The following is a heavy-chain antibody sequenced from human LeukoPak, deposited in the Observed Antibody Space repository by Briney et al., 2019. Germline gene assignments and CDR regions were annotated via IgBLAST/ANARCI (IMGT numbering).Heavy chain of an antibody. CDR1: GGSISSGDYY. J-gene: IGHJ4*02. D-gene: IGHD1-26*01. CDR3: ARHSGIGMAQLYFDY. V-gene: IGHV4-39*01. Sequence: SQTLSLTCTVSGGSISSGDYYWSWIRQPPGKGLEWIGSIYYSGSTYYNPSHKSRVTISVDTSKNQFSLSLSSGTAADTAVYHCARHSGIGMAQLYFDYWGQGTLVTVS. CDR2: IYYSGST.